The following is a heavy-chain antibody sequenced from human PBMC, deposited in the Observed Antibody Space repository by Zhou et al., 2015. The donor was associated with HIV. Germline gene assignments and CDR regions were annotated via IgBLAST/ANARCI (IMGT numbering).Heavy chain of an antibody. Sequence: QVQLVQSGAEVKKPGSSVKVSCKASGGTFSSYAISWVRQAPGQGLEWMGGIIPIFGTANYAQKFQGRVTITADESTSTAYMELSSLRSEDTAVYYCARGGSSSGYPYYYGMDVWGQGTTVTVSS. V-gene: IGHV1-69*01. J-gene: IGHJ6*02. D-gene: IGHD3-22*01. CDR2: IIPIFGTA. CDR3: ARGGSSSGYPYYYGMDV. CDR1: GGTFSSYA.